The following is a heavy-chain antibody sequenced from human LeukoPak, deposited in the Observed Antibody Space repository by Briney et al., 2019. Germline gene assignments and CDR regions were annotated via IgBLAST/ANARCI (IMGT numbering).Heavy chain of an antibody. D-gene: IGHD6-6*01. CDR1: GFTFSSYG. V-gene: IGHV3-30*02. J-gene: IGHJ1*01. CDR3: AKGVAIAARRGPPQH. CDR2: IRYDGGNK. Sequence: GGSLRLSCAASGFTFSSYGMHWVRQAPGKGLEWVAFIRYDGGNKYYADSVKGRFTISRDNSKNTLYLQMNSLRAEDTAVYYCAKGVAIAARRGPPQHWGQGTLVTVSS.